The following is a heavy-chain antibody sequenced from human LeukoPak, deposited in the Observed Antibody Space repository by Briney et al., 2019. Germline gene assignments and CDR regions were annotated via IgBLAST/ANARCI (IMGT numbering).Heavy chain of an antibody. J-gene: IGHJ4*02. CDR1: GGSISSYY. D-gene: IGHD4-23*01. V-gene: IGHV4-59*01. CDR3: ARSKGKVVTFDY. CDR2: IYYSVST. Sequence: KPSETLSLTCTVSGGSISSYYWSWIRQPPGKGLEWIGYIYYSVSTNYNPSLKSRVTISVDTSKNQFSLKLSSVTAADTAVYYCARSKGKVVTFDYWGQGTLVTVSS.